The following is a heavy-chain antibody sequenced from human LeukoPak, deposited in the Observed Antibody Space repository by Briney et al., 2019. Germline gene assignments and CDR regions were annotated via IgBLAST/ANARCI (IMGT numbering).Heavy chain of an antibody. V-gene: IGHV3-23*01. D-gene: IGHD2-8*02. CDR3: ATYRQVLLPFES. CDR2: IFPSGGEI. CDR1: GFTFSTFA. Sequence: GGSLRLSCAASGFTFSTFAMIWVRQPPGKGLEWVSSIFPSGGEIHYADSVRGRFTISRDNSKSTLSLRMNSLRAEDTAIYYCATYRQVLLPFESWGQGMLVTASS. J-gene: IGHJ4*02.